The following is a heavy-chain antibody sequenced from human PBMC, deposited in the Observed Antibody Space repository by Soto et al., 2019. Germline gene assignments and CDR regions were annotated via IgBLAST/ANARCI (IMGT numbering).Heavy chain of an antibody. CDR2: VNWNDNN. CDR1: GFSLNTSQVG. V-gene: IGHV2-5*01. J-gene: IGHJ4*02. Sequence: SGPTLVNTTPTLTLTCTSFGFSLNTSQVGVGWIRQPPGKAREWLAPVNWNDNNYYSLSLKSRPTISKDTSKSQEVLTMTNMDPVDTATYFCGHLNSRGYCLDYWGQGALVTVSS. CDR3: GHLNSRGYCLDY.